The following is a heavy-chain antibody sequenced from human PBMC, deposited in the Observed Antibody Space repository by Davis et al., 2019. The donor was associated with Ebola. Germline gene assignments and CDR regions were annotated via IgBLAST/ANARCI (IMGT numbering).Heavy chain of an antibody. CDR1: GYTFTNYG. V-gene: IGHV1-18*01. Sequence: AASVKVSCKASGYTFTNYGVTWVRQAPGQGLEWMGWISAYKGNTNYAQKVQDRLTMTTDISTNTASMELRSLRPDDPAVYYCARPRQQLVPSYYFGMDVWGQGTTVTVSS. D-gene: IGHD6-13*01. J-gene: IGHJ6*02. CDR2: ISAYKGNT. CDR3: ARPRQQLVPSYYFGMDV.